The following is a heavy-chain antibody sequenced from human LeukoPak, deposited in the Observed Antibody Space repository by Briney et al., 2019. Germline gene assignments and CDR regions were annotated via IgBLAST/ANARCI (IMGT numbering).Heavy chain of an antibody. D-gene: IGHD3-10*01. Sequence: GASVKVSCKASGYTFTGYYIHWVRQAPGQVFEWMGWMNPNSGDTNSAQKFQGRVTMTRDTSVSTAYMELSSLKSDDTAVYYCARGHYGSGSYYDYWGQGSLVTVSS. CDR3: ARGHYGSGSYYDY. J-gene: IGHJ4*02. CDR1: GYTFTGYY. CDR2: MNPNSGDT. V-gene: IGHV1-2*02.